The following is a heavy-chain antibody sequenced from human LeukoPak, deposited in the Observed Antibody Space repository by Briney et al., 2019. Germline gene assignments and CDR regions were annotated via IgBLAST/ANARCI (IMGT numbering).Heavy chain of an antibody. CDR2: ISGSGGST. CDR3: ARDGGGYDILTGEHMDV. J-gene: IGHJ6*03. V-gene: IGHV3-23*01. CDR1: GFTFDDHG. D-gene: IGHD3-9*01. Sequence: AGGSLRLSCAASGFTFDDHGMSWVRQAPGKGLEWVSAISGSGGSTYYADSVKGRFTISRDNSKNTLYLQMNSLGAEDTAVYYCARDGGGYDILTGEHMDVWGKGTTVTISS.